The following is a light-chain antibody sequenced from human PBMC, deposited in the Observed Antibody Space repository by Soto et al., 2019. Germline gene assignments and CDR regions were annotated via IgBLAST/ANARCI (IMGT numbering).Light chain of an antibody. CDR2: GAS. V-gene: IGKV3-20*01. CDR3: QQYDGSPYT. J-gene: IGKJ2*01. CDR1: QNVTSSN. Sequence: EIVLTQSPDTLSLSPGERATLSCRASQNVTSSNLAWYQQKPGQAPRLLIYGASRAATGIPDRFSGSGSGTDFTLTVSRLEPEDFAVYYCQQYDGSPYTFGQGTKLEIK.